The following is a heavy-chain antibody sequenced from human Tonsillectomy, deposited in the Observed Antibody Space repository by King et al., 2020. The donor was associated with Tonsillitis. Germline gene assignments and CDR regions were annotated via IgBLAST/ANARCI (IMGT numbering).Heavy chain of an antibody. J-gene: IGHJ6*03. CDR2: IYPGDSDT. CDR1: GYSFTSYW. Sequence: QLVQSGAEVKKPGESLKISCKGSGYSFTSYWIGWVRQMPGKGLEWMGIIYPGDSDTRYSPSFQGQVTISADKSISTAYLQWSSLKAPDTAMYYCARSRPPNGRMSILTPQKPYYMDVWGKGTTVTVSS. CDR3: ARSRPPNGRMSILTPQKPYYMDV. D-gene: IGHD2-8*01. V-gene: IGHV5-51*01.